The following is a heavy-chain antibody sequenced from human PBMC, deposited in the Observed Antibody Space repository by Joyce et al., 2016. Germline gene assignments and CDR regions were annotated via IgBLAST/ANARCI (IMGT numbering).Heavy chain of an antibody. J-gene: IGHJ4*02. Sequence: QLQLQESGPGLVKPSETLSLTCTVSGGSISSRSNFWGWIRQPPGKGLEWIGSIYYNGSTYYNPSLRRRVIISLDTSKSQFSLRLSSVTAADTAVYYCAREGGPTVTTTNFDYWGQGILVTVSS. CDR2: IYYNGST. D-gene: IGHD4-11*01. V-gene: IGHV4-39*07. CDR1: GGSISSRSNF. CDR3: AREGGPTVTTTNFDY.